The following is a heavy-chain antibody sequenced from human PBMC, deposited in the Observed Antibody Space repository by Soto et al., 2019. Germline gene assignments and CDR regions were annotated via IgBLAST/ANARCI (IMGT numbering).Heavy chain of an antibody. V-gene: IGHV3-15*07. Sequence: GGSLRLSCSASGFTFSNACINWVRQAPGKGLEWVGRIKSKTDGGTADFAAPVKGRFAISRDDSKNTVYLQMNSLKTEDTAVYYCTTDSYSTIIVVRFDYWGHGTLVTVSS. J-gene: IGHJ4*01. CDR2: IKSKTDGGTA. CDR3: TTDSYSTIIVVRFDY. D-gene: IGHD3-22*01. CDR1: GFTFSNAC.